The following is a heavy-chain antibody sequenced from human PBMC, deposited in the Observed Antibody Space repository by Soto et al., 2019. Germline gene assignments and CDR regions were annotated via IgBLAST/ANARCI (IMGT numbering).Heavy chain of an antibody. CDR2: VYNSGST. J-gene: IGHJ4*02. D-gene: IGHD6-19*01. V-gene: IGHV4-59*02. CDR3: ARITYRSASFDY. Sequence: SETLSLTCSVSGFSVSSTYCCWVRQCPGKGLEWVGYVYNSGSTIYSPSLKSRITISMDPYKNQFSLRLRSVTAADTAVYYCARITYRSASFDYWGQGNLVTVSS. CDR1: GFSVSSTY.